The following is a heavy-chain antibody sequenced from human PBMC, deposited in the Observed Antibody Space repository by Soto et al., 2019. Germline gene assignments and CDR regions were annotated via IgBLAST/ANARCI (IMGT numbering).Heavy chain of an antibody. D-gene: IGHD2-2*01. CDR2: INPNSGGT. CDR1: GYTFAGYY. CDR3: ARGVFVVVPAANRPQYYYYGMDV. Sequence: ASVKVSCKASGYTFAGYYMHWVRQAPGQGLEWMGWINPNSGGTNYAQKFQGRVTMTRDTSISTAYMELSRLRSDDTAVYYCARGVFVVVPAANRPQYYYYGMDVWGQGTTGTVSS. V-gene: IGHV1-2*02. J-gene: IGHJ6*02.